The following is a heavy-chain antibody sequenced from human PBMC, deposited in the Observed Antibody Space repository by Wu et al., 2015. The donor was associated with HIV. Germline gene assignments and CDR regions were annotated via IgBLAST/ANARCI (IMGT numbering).Heavy chain of an antibody. CDR2: ISAYNGNT. J-gene: IGHJ6*03. Sequence: QVHLVQSGAEVKKPGASVKVSCKTSGYTFTTKYIHWVRQAPGQGLEWMGWISAYNGNTNYAQKLQGRVTMTTDTSTSTAYMELRSLRSDDTAVYYCASAAVPSAYPYYYYMDVWGKGTTVIVSS. V-gene: IGHV1-18*01. CDR1: GYTFTTKY. CDR3: ASAAVPSAYPYYYYMDV. D-gene: IGHD3-10*01.